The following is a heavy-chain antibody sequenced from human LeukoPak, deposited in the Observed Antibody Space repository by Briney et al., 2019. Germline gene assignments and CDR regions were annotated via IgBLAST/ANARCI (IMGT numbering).Heavy chain of an antibody. CDR2: IRYDGSNK. CDR3: AKGNSDYYYSGMDV. CDR1: GFTFSSYG. D-gene: IGHD4-23*01. J-gene: IGHJ6*02. Sequence: PGRSLRLSCAASGFTFSSYGMHWVRQAPGKGLEWVAFIRYDGSNKYYADSVKGRFTISRDNSKNTLYLQMNSLRAEDTAVYYCAKGNSDYYYSGMDVWGQGTTVTVSS. V-gene: IGHV3-30*02.